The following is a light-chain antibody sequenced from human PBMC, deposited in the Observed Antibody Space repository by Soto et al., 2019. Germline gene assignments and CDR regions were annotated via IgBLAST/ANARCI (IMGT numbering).Light chain of an antibody. J-gene: IGKJ1*01. CDR3: MQALQSWT. CDR2: LGS. CDR1: QSLLHSNGYNY. V-gene: IGKV2-28*01. Sequence: DVVMTQSPLSLPVTPGEPASISCRSSQSLLHSNGYNYLDWYLQKPGQSPQLLIYLGSHRASGVPDRFSGSGSGTDFTLKISRVEAEDVGVYYSMQALQSWTFGQGTKVEIK.